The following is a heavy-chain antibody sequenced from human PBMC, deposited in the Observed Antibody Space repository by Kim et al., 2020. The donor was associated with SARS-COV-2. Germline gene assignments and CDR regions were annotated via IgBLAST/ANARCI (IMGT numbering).Heavy chain of an antibody. CDR3: ATKGVRDAFDI. Sequence: TNYAQKLQGRVTMTTDTSTSAAFMELRSLRSDDTAVYYCATKGVRDAFDIWGQGTMVTVSS. V-gene: IGHV1-18*01. D-gene: IGHD2-2*01. CDR2: T. J-gene: IGHJ3*02.